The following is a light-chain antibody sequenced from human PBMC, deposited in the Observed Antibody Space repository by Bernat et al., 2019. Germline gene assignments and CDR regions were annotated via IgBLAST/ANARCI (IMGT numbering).Light chain of an antibody. J-gene: IGKJ3*01. CDR2: AAS. Sequence: DIQMTQSPSSLSASVGDRVTITCRASQRISSYLNWYQQKPGKAPKLLIYAASSLQSGVPARFSGSGSGTDFTLTISSLQPEDFATCYCQQSYSTRVTFGPGTKVDIK. CDR3: QQSYSTRVT. V-gene: IGKV1-39*01. CDR1: QRISSY.